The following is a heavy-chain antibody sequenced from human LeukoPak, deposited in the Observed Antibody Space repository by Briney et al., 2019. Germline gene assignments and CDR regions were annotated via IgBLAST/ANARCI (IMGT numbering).Heavy chain of an antibody. CDR1: GGTFSSYA. V-gene: IGHV1-69*13. CDR3: ATLYDMIAMEYYYYYYMDV. J-gene: IGHJ6*03. Sequence: SVKVSCKASGGTFSSYAISWVRQAPGQGLEWMGGIIPISGTANYAQKFQGRVTITADESTSTAYMELSSLRFEDTAVYYCATLYDMIAMEYYYYYYMDVWGKGTTVTVSS. D-gene: IGHD2-21*01. CDR2: IIPISGTA.